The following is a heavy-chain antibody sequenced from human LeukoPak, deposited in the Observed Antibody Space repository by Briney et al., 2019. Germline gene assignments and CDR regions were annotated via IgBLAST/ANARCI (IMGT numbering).Heavy chain of an antibody. V-gene: IGHV4-34*01. CDR2: IDHSGAT. Sequence: SETLSLTCAVYGASFRNYYWSWIRQTPGKRLEWIGEIDHSGATNYNPSLKSRVTTSLDTSKNQFSLKLNSVTAADTAVYGSGRDSDHWGQGTLVTVSS. CDR3: GRDSDH. CDR1: GASFRNYY. D-gene: IGHD3-10*01. J-gene: IGHJ5*02.